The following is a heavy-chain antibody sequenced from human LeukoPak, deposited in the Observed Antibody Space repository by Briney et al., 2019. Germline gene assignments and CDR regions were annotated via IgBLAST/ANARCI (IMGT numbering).Heavy chain of an antibody. CDR3: AGVWFGELFPDY. Sequence: GGSLRLSCAASGFTFSSYGMHWVRQAPGKGLEWVAVIWYDGSNKYYADSVKGRFTISRDNSKNTLYLQMNSLRAEDTAVYYCAGVWFGELFPDYWGQGTLVTVSS. V-gene: IGHV3-30*02. CDR2: IWYDGSNK. CDR1: GFTFSSYG. J-gene: IGHJ4*02. D-gene: IGHD3-10*01.